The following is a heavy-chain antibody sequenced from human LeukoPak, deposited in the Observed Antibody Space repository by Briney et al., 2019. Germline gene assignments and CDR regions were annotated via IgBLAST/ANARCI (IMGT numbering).Heavy chain of an antibody. Sequence: GSLRLSCAASGFTFSAYYMSWIRQAPGKNLEWLSYITDDSGTTRYADSVKGRFTISRDNAQNSLFLQMNSLRAEDTAVYFCARDEPGGGATTNDYWGQGTLVTVSS. CDR1: GFTFSAYY. D-gene: IGHD1-26*01. V-gene: IGHV3-11*04. J-gene: IGHJ4*02. CDR3: ARDEPGGGATTNDY. CDR2: ITDDSGTT.